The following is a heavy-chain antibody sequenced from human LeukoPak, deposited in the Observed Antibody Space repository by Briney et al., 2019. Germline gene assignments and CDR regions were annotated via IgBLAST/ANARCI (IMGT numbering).Heavy chain of an antibody. CDR2: INPDGNKK. CDR1: GFTFSSYW. CDR3: ARDLAYSRLDY. J-gene: IGHJ4*02. Sequence: GGSLRLSCAASGFTFSSYWMSWVRQAPGKGLEWVASINPDGNKKYSADSVKGRFTISRDNAENSLYLQMNSLRVEDTAFYYCARDLAYSRLDYWGQGMLVTVSS. D-gene: IGHD5-18*01. V-gene: IGHV3-7*01.